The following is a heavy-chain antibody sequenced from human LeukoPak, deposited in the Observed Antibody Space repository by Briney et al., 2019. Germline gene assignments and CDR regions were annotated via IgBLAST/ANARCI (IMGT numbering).Heavy chain of an antibody. CDR1: GYTFTGYY. D-gene: IGHD5-18*01. Sequence: ASVKVSCKASGYTFTGYYIYWVRQAPGQGLEGMGWINPNSGGTNYAQQFQGRVTMTRDTSISTAYMELSRLRSDDTAVYYCARVDSTYGYAGGNYFDSWGQGTLVTVSS. V-gene: IGHV1-2*02. CDR3: ARVDSTYGYAGGNYFDS. J-gene: IGHJ4*02. CDR2: INPNSGGT.